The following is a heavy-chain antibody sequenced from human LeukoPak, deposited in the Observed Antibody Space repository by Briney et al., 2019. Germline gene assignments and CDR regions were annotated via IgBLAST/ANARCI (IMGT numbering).Heavy chain of an antibody. V-gene: IGHV1-69*06. J-gene: IGHJ5*02. Sequence: GASVKVSCKASGGTFGSYAISWVRQAPGQGLEWMGGIIPIFGTANYAQKFQGRVTITADKSTSTAYMELSSLRSEDTAVYYCARGNIAARPGINWFDPWGQGTLVTVSS. CDR3: ARGNIAARPGINWFDP. CDR1: GGTFGSYA. CDR2: IIPIFGTA. D-gene: IGHD6-6*01.